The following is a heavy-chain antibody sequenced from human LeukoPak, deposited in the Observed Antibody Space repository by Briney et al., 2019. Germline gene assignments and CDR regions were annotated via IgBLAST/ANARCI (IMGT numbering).Heavy chain of an antibody. CDR1: GFTVSSNY. Sequence: GGSLRLSCAASGFTVSSNYMSWVRQAPGKGLEWVSVIYSGGSTYYADSVKGRFTISRDNSKNTLYLQMNSLRAEDTAVYYCARDYAPLDAFDIWGQGTMVTVSS. V-gene: IGHV3-53*01. J-gene: IGHJ3*02. CDR3: ARDYAPLDAFDI. D-gene: IGHD4-17*01. CDR2: IYSGGST.